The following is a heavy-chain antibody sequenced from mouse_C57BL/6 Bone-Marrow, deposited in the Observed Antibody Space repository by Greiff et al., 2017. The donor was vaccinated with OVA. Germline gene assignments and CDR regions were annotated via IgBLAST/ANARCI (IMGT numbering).Heavy chain of an antibody. CDR2: IDPSDSYT. D-gene: IGHD1-1*01. J-gene: IGHJ4*01. V-gene: IGHV1-69*01. CDR3: ARGALITTDAMDY. Sequence: QVQLQQPGAELVKPGASVKMSCKASGYTFTSYWITWVKQRPGQGLEWIGEIDPSDSYTNYNQKFKGKSTLTVDTSSSTAYMQLSSLTSEDSAVYYCARGALITTDAMDYWGQGTSVTVSS. CDR1: GYTFTSYW.